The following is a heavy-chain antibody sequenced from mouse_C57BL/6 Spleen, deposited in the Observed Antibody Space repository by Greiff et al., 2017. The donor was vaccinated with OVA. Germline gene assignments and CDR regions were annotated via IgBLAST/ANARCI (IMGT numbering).Heavy chain of an antibody. D-gene: IGHD2-5*01. CDR3: AREDSTLDY. CDR1: GFTFSDYG. J-gene: IGHJ2*01. Sequence: DVQLVESGGGLVKPGGSLKLSCAASGFTFSDYGMHWVRQAPEKGLEWVAYISSGSSTIYYADTVKGRFTISRDNAKNTLFLQMTSLRSEDTAMYYCAREDSTLDYWGQGTTLTVSS. V-gene: IGHV5-17*01. CDR2: ISSGSSTI.